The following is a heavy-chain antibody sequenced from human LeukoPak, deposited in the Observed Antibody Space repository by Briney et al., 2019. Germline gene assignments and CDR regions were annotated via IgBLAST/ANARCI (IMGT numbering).Heavy chain of an antibody. Sequence: SETLSLTCTVSGGSVSSGSYYWSWIRQPPGKGLEWIGYIYYSGSTNYNPSLKSRVTISVDTSKNQFSLKLSSVTAADTAVYYCARVGITMVRGVIITGFYYGMDVWGQGTTVTVSS. D-gene: IGHD3-10*01. CDR1: GGSVSSGSYY. V-gene: IGHV4-61*01. CDR2: IYYSGST. CDR3: ARVGITMVRGVIITGFYYGMDV. J-gene: IGHJ6*02.